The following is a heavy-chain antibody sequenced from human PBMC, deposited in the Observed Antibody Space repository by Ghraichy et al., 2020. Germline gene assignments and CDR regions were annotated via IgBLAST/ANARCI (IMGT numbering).Heavy chain of an antibody. CDR3: TTATMG. J-gene: IGHJ4*02. D-gene: IGHD1-1*01. CDR1: GFTFSNYW. V-gene: IGHV3-74*01. CDR2: VKPDGSFT. Sequence: LSLTCAASGFTFSNYWMHWVRQAPGKGLVWVSTVKPDGSFTAYADSGQGRFTISRDNAKNTLYLQMNSLRDADTAVYFCTTATMGWGQGTLVTVSS.